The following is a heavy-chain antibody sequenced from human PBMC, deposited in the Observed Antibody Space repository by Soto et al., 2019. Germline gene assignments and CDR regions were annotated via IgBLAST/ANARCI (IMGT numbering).Heavy chain of an antibody. CDR2: IWYDGSVK. CDR3: ARGDNYDNPATSYHFDS. CDR1: GFSFSRHA. J-gene: IGHJ4*02. Sequence: QVQMVESGGGVVQPGKSLRVSCESSGFSFSRHAMNWVRQAPGKGLEWVAVIWYDGSVKYYADSVKGRFTISRDNSKNTLFLQMKSLTAEDTGLYFCARGDNYDNPATSYHFDSWGQGTLVTVSS. D-gene: IGHD3-22*01. V-gene: IGHV3-33*04.